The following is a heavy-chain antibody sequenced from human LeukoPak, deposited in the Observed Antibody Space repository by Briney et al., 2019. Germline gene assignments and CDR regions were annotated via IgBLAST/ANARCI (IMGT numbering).Heavy chain of an antibody. CDR2: ISGSGVST. Sequence: GGSLRLSCAASGFTFSTYPMTWVRQAPGKGLEWVSSISGSGVSTYYADSVKGRFTISRDNSKNTVYLQVNSLRAEDTAVYYCARDRDYYGSGSYYGKGGMYNWFDPWGQGTLVTVSS. V-gene: IGHV3-23*01. D-gene: IGHD3-10*01. J-gene: IGHJ5*02. CDR1: GFTFSTYP. CDR3: ARDRDYYGSGSYYGKGGMYNWFDP.